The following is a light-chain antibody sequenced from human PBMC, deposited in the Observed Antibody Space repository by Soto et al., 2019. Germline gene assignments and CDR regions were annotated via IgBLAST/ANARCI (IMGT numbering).Light chain of an antibody. Sequence: EIVLTQSPGTLSLSPGERATLSCRASQTVTSTYLAWYQQKPGQAPRLLIYGASTRATGIPDRFSGSGPGTDFTLTISRLEPGDFAVYYCQQYGGSPPLTFGGGTKVEIK. V-gene: IGKV3-20*01. J-gene: IGKJ4*01. CDR1: QTVTSTY. CDR3: QQYGGSPPLT. CDR2: GAS.